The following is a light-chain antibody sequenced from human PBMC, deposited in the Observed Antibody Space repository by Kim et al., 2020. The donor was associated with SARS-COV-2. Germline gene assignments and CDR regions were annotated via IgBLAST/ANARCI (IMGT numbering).Light chain of an antibody. Sequence: ASVGDRVTITGRASQSIKTYLNWYQQKPGKAPKLLIYAASTLQSEVPSRFSGSGSGTDFTLTISSLQPEDFATYYCQQSYSTLRTFGQGTKVDIK. CDR1: QSIKTY. CDR3: QQSYSTLRT. J-gene: IGKJ1*01. V-gene: IGKV1-39*01. CDR2: AAS.